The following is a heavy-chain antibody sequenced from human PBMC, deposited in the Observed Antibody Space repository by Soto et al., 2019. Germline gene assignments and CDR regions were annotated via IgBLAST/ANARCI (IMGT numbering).Heavy chain of an antibody. J-gene: IGHJ1*01. V-gene: IGHV3-30*18. CDR1: GFTFSSYG. CDR3: AKDKAAAGTEYFQH. D-gene: IGHD6-13*01. Sequence: GGSLRLSCAASGFTFSSYGMHWVRQAPGKGLEWVAVISYDGSNKYYADSVKGRFTISRDNSKNTLYLQMNSLRAEDTAVYYCAKDKAAAGTEYFQHWGQGTLVTVSS. CDR2: ISYDGSNK.